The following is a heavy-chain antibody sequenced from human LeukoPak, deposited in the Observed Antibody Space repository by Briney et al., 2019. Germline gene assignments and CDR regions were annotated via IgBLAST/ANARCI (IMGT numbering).Heavy chain of an antibody. CDR2: IIPILGIA. V-gene: IGHV1-69*04. Sequence: SVKVSCKASGGTFSTYGITWVRQAPGQGLEWMGRIIPILGIANYAQKFQGRVTITADKSTSTAYMELSSLRSEDTAVYYCARAGIAAAGSFDYWGQGTLVTVSS. CDR1: GGTFSTYG. CDR3: ARAGIAAAGSFDY. J-gene: IGHJ4*02. D-gene: IGHD6-13*01.